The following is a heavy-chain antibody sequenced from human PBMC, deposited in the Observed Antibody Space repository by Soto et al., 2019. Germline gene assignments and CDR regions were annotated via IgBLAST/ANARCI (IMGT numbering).Heavy chain of an antibody. D-gene: IGHD3-3*01. CDR2: MNPNSGNT. J-gene: IGHJ4*02. Sequence: GASVKVSCKASGYTFTSYDINWVRQATGQGLEWMGWMNPNSGNTGYAQKFQGRVTMTRNNSISTAYMELSSLRSEDTAVYYCARVFWSGYYLDYWGQGTLVTVSS. CDR1: GYTFTSYD. V-gene: IGHV1-8*01. CDR3: ARVFWSGYYLDY.